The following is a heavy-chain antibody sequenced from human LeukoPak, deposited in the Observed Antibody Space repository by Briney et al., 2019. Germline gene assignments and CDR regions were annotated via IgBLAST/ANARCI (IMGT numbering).Heavy chain of an antibody. CDR2: IYTSGST. J-gene: IGHJ5*02. CDR3: ARGDCSGGSCYENWFDP. CDR1: GGSISSGSYY. D-gene: IGHD2-15*01. V-gene: IGHV4-61*02. Sequence: PSETLSLTCTVSGGSISSGSYYWSWIRQPAGKGLEWIGRIYTSGSTNYNPSLKSRVTISVDTSKNQFSLKLSSVTAADTAVYYCARGDCSGGSCYENWFDPWGQGTLVTVSS.